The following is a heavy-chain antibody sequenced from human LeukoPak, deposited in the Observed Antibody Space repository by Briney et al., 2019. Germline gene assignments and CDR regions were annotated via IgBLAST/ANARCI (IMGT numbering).Heavy chain of an antibody. CDR3: AKDLDSSGYYYGWFDP. J-gene: IGHJ5*02. CDR2: ISNSGDST. D-gene: IGHD3-22*01. CDR1: GFTFSSYA. Sequence: GGSLRLSCAASGFTFSSYAMSWVRQAPGKGLEWVSVISNSGDSTYYADSVKGRFTISRDNSKNTLYLQMNSLRAEDTAVYYCAKDLDSSGYYYGWFDPWGQGTLVTVSS. V-gene: IGHV3-23*01.